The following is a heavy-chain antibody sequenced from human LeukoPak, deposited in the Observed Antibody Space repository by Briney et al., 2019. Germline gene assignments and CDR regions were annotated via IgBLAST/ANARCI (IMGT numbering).Heavy chain of an antibody. CDR1: GYTFTSYD. D-gene: IGHD1-26*01. CDR2: MNPNSGNT. J-gene: IGHJ4*02. Sequence: ASVKVSCKASGYTFTSYDINWVRQATGQGLEWMGWMNPNSGNTGYAQKFQGRVTMTRNTSISTAYMELSSLRSEDTAVYYCTRDKGGSYLFDYWGQGTLVTVSS. CDR3: TRDKGGSYLFDY. V-gene: IGHV1-8*01.